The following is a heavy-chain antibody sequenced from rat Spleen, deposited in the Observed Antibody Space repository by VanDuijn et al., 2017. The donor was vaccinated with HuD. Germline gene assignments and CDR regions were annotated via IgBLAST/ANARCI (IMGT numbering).Heavy chain of an antibody. J-gene: IGHJ3*01. CDR2: IDSAGST. Sequence: EVQLQESGPGLVKPSQSLSLTCSVTFYSITSSYRWSWVRKFPGNKLEWMGYIDSAGSTNYNPSLKSRISITRDTSKNQFFLQVNSVTTEDTATYYCARPTEGIAWFTYWGQGALVTVSS. CDR3: ARPTEGIAWFTY. CDR1: FYSITSSYR. V-gene: IGHV3-3*01. D-gene: IGHD1-11*01.